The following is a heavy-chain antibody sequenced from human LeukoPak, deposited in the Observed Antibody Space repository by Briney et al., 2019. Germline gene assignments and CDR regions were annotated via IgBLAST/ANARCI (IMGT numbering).Heavy chain of an antibody. Sequence: PSETLSLTCTVSGGSISTYYWTWIRQPPGKGLEWIGYIYYSGSINYNPSLKSRVTISVDTSKNQFSLKLSSVTAADTAVYYCASGDGSASFDYWGQGTLVTVSS. J-gene: IGHJ4*02. CDR1: GGSISTYY. D-gene: IGHD3-10*01. CDR2: IYYSGSI. CDR3: ASGDGSASFDY. V-gene: IGHV4-59*01.